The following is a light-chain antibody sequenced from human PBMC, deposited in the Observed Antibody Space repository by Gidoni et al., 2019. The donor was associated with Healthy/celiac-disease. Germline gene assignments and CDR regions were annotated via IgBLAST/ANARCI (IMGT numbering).Light chain of an antibody. CDR1: QSISSY. CDR2: AAS. CDR3: QQSYSTHPWT. V-gene: IGKV1-39*01. Sequence: DIQMTQSQSSLSASVVDRVTITCRASQSISSYLNWYQQKPGKAPKLLIYAASSLQSGVPSRFSGSGSGTDCTLTISSLQPEDFATYYFQQSYSTHPWTFGQGTKVEIK. J-gene: IGKJ1*01.